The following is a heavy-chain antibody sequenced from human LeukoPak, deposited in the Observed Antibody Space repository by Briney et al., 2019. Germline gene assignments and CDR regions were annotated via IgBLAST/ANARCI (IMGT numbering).Heavy chain of an antibody. CDR1: GGSISITGYY. V-gene: IGHV4-39*02. Sequence: SETLSLTCTVSGGSISITGYYWGWIRQPPGKGLEWIGSIYRSGSAYYKPSLTSRVTMSVDTSKNHISLQLTSVTAADTAVYYCAREGGPYRPLDYSGQGTLVTVSS. CDR2: IYRSGSA. J-gene: IGHJ4*02. CDR3: AREGGPYRPLDY.